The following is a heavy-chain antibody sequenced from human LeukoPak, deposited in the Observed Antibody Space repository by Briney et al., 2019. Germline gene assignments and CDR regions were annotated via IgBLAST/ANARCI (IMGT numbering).Heavy chain of an antibody. J-gene: IGHJ4*02. D-gene: IGHD3-10*01. V-gene: IGHV1-3*01. CDR1: GFTFRNYG. CDR2: INPTNEKT. CDR3: ARDITDYYGSGL. Sequence: GASMKVSCKASGFTFRNYGMHWVRQAPGQRLEWMGWINPTNEKTKYSEKFQGRVTISRDTGASTVYMELSSLRSEDTAVYYCARDITDYYGSGLWGQGTLVTVSS.